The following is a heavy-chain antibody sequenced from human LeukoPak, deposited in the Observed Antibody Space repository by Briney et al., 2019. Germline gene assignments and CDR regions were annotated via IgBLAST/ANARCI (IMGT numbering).Heavy chain of an antibody. CDR1: GFTFSSYW. D-gene: IGHD6-13*01. V-gene: IGHV3-7*01. CDR2: IKQDGSEK. J-gene: IGHJ4*02. CDR3: ARERRIAAAGYYYFDY. Sequence: PGGSLRLSCAASGFTFSSYWMSWVRQAPGKGLEWVANIKQDGSEKYYVDSVKGRFTISRDNAKNSLYLQMNSLRAEDTAVYYCARERRIAAAGYYYFDYWGQRTLVTVSS.